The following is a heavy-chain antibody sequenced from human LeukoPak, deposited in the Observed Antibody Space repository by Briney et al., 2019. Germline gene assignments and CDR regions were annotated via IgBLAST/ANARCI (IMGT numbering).Heavy chain of an antibody. Sequence: PGGSLRLSCAASGFIFNSYAMHWVRQAPGRGLEYVSAITSSGNNIFYADSVKGRFTISRDNSKNTLYLQMGSLRAEDVAVYYCTRGPGYDYVWGSFRADYWGQGTLVTVSS. CDR2: ITSSGNNI. V-gene: IGHV3-64*02. D-gene: IGHD3-16*02. CDR3: TRGPGYDYVWGSFRADY. J-gene: IGHJ4*02. CDR1: GFIFNSYA.